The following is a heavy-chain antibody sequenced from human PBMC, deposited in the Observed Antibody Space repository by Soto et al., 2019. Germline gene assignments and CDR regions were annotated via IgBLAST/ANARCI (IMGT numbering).Heavy chain of an antibody. CDR2: IYWDDDK. CDR1: GFSLSTSGVG. D-gene: IGHD3-3*01. J-gene: IGHJ4*02. V-gene: IGHV2-5*02. CDR3: AHRVLRTVFGLVTTTAIYFDF. Sequence: SGPTLVNHTQTLTLTCTFSGFSLSTSGVGVGWIRQPPGKALEWLALIYWDDDKRYSPSLKSRLTITKDTSKNQVVLTMANLDPADTATYYCAHRVLRTVFGLVTTTAIYFDFWGQGTPVTVSS.